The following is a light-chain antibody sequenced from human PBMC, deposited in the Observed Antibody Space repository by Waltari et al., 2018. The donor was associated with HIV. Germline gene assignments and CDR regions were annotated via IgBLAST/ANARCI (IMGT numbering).Light chain of an antibody. CDR3: LRARQTPWT. V-gene: IGKV2-28*01. CDR1: QSLLHSNGYNF. J-gene: IGKJ1*01. Sequence: DIVMSQFPLPLPVTPGEPASMSCNSSQSLLHSNGYNFLDWYFQRPGQSPQLLIYMASYRASGVPDRISGSGSGTNFTLRIGRVATEDVGVYYFLRARQTPWTFGQGTKVEI. CDR2: MAS.